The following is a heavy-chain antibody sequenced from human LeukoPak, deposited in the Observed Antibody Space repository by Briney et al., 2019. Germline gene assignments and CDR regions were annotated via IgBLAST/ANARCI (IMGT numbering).Heavy chain of an antibody. CDR2: IYYSGST. J-gene: IGHJ4*02. CDR1: GGSFSGYY. V-gene: IGHV4-34*01. D-gene: IGHD6-13*01. CDR3: ARGSSSWYDDY. Sequence: SETLSLTCAVYGGSFSGYYWSWIRQPPGKGLEWIGSIYYSGSTYYNPSLKSRVTISVDTSKNQFSLKLSSVTAADTAVYYCARGSSSWYDDYWGQGTLVTVSS.